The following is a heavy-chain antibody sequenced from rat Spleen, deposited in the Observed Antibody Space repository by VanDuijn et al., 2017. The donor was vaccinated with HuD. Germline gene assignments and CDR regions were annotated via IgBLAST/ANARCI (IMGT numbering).Heavy chain of an antibody. Sequence: EVQLVESGGGLVQPGRSLKLSCVGSGFTFNNYWMTWIRQAPGKGLEWVSSITPDGSTTYYPDSVKGRFTLSRDNAENTVFLQMNSLRSEDTATYYCAVSGFGYWGQGVMVTVSS. CDR2: ITPDGSTT. D-gene: IGHD4-4*01. CDR1: GFTFNNYW. J-gene: IGHJ2*01. CDR3: AVSGFGY. V-gene: IGHV5-58*01.